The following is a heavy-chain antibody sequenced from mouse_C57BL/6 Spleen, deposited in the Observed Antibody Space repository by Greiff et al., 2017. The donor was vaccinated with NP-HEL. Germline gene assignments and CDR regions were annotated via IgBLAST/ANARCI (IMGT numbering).Heavy chain of an antibody. CDR2: ISGGGGNT. CDR3: ARPFTTVVAKPFAY. Sequence: EVKLMESGGGLVKPGGSLKLSCAASGFTFSSYTMSWVRQTPEKRLEWVATISGGGGNTYYPDSVKGRFTISRDNAKNTLYLQMSSLRSEDTALYYCARPFTTVVAKPFAYWGQGTLVTVSA. CDR1: GFTFSSYT. D-gene: IGHD1-1*01. J-gene: IGHJ3*01. V-gene: IGHV5-9*01.